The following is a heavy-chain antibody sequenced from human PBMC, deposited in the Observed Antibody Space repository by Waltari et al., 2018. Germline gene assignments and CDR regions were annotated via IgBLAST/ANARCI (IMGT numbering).Heavy chain of an antibody. D-gene: IGHD2-2*01. Sequence: VQLVQSGAAVKTPGASVKVSCKAYGYSFTGYYIHWVRQAPGQGLEWMGRVITNSGDTNYAQKFQGRVTLTRDTSTSTGYMQLSGLRSDDTALYYCARDPAGDGFYYFDYWGQGSLVTVSS. CDR3: ARDPAGDGFYYFDY. CDR1: GYSFTGYY. CDR2: VITNSGDT. V-gene: IGHV1-2*06. J-gene: IGHJ4*02.